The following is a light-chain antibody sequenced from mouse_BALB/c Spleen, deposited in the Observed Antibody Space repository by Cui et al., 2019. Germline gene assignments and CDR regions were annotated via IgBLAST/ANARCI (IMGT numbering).Light chain of an antibody. CDR2: RAN. CDR1: QDINSY. CDR3: LQYDEFPYT. V-gene: IGKV14-111*01. J-gene: IGKJ2*01. Sequence: DIKMTQSPSSMYASLGERVTITCKASQDINSYLSWFQQKPGKSPKTLIYRANRLVDGVPSRFSGSGSGQEYSLTISSLEYEDMGIYYCLQYDEFPYTFGGGTKLEIK.